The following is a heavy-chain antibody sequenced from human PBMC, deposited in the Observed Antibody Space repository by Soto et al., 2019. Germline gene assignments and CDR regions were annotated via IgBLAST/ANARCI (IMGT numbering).Heavy chain of an antibody. V-gene: IGHV4-61*01. Sequence: SETLSLTCTVSGGSVSSGSYYWSWIRQPPGKGLEWIGYIYYSGSTNYNPSLKGRVTISVDTSKNQFSLKLSSVTAADTAVYYCARNYGGNWFDPWGQGTLVTVSS. CDR3: ARNYGGNWFDP. J-gene: IGHJ5*02. CDR2: IYYSGST. D-gene: IGHD4-17*01. CDR1: GGSVSSGSYY.